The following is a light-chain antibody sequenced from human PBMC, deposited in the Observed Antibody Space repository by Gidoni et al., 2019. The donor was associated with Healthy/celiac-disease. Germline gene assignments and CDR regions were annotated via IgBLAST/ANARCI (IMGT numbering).Light chain of an antibody. CDR1: QSVSSSY. CDR3: QQYGSSPPT. V-gene: IGKV3-20*01. Sequence: EIVLTQSPGTLSLSPGESATLSCRASQSVSSSYLAWYQQKPGQAPRLLIDGASSRATGIPDRFSGSGSGTDFTLTISRLEPEDFAVYYCQQYGSSPPTFGPGTKVDIK. J-gene: IGKJ3*01. CDR2: GAS.